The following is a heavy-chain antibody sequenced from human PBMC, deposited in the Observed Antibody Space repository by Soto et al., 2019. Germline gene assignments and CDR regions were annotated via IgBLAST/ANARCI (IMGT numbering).Heavy chain of an antibody. Sequence: PGQGLEWMGWISAYNGNTNYAQKLQGRVTMTTDTSTSTAYMELRSLRSDDTAVYYCAKTQIRQSDFGCGYIVAARFDPWCQGTLVTVSA. CDR2: ISAYNGNT. V-gene: IGHV1-18*01. D-gene: IGHD3-3*01. J-gene: IGHJ5*02. CDR3: AKTQIRQSDFGCGYIVAARFDP.